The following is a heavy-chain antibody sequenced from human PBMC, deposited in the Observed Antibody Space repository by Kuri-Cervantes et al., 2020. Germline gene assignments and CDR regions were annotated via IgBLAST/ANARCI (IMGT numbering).Heavy chain of an antibody. CDR3: AREQYSDNAFDI. J-gene: IGHJ3*02. D-gene: IGHD1-26*01. CDR2: INAGNGNT. CDR1: GYTFTSYA. Sequence: ASVKVSCKASGYTFTSYAMHWVRQAPGQRLEWMGWINAGNGNTKYSQKFQGRVTITRDTSASTAYMELSSLRSEDTAVYYCAREQYSDNAFDIWGQGTMVTVSS. V-gene: IGHV1-3*01.